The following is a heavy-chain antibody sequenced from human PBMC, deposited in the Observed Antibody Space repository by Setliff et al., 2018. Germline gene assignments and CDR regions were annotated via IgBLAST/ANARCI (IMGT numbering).Heavy chain of an antibody. CDR2: IYYSGST. CDR3: ARRQRAQYYYGSGRSAFDI. Sequence: PSETLSLTCTVSGGSISSYYWSWIRQPPGKGLEWIGYIYYSGSTNYNPSLKSRVTISVDTSKNQFSLKLSSVTAADTAVYYCARRQRAQYYYGSGRSAFDIWGQGTMVTVSS. J-gene: IGHJ3*02. CDR1: GGSISSYY. D-gene: IGHD3-10*01. V-gene: IGHV4-59*08.